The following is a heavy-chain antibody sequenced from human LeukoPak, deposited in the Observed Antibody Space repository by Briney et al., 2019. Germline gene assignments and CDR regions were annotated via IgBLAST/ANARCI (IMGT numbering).Heavy chain of an antibody. V-gene: IGHV3-7*01. CDR1: GFTFTNYW. J-gene: IGHJ6*03. D-gene: IGHD4-23*01. CDR2: IRQDGNEF. CDR3: ARDGDTVLTRGYYYYMDV. Sequence: PGGSLRLSCAASGFTFTNYWMSWVRQVPGKGPEWVANIRQDGNEFYYVDSVKGRFTISRDNARNSLYLQMNSLRAEDTALYYCARDGDTVLTRGYYYYMDVWGKGTTVTVSS.